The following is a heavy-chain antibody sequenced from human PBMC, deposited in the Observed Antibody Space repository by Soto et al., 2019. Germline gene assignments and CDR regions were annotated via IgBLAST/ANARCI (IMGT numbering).Heavy chain of an antibody. V-gene: IGHV4-59*12. CDR1: GGSIGSYY. Sequence: SETLSLTCTVSGGSIGSYYWSWIRQPPGKGLEWIGYIYYSGSTNYNPSLKSRVTISVVTSKNQFSLKLSSVTAADTAVYYCARDRQFVHWFDPWGQGTLVTVSS. CDR3: ARDRQFVHWFDP. J-gene: IGHJ5*02. CDR2: IYYSGST. D-gene: IGHD2-21*01.